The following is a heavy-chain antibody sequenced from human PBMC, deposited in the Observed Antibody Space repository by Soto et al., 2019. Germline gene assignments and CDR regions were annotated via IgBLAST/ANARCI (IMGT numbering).Heavy chain of an antibody. CDR3: ARERREEIHDGYDIDY. CDR1: GGSISDYY. J-gene: IGHJ4*02. V-gene: IGHV4-4*07. Sequence: QVQLQESGPGLVKPSETLSLTCTVSGGSISDYYWSWIQQPAGKGLEWIGRIYTSGSTDYNPSLESRVTISIDTSKNQFSLKVTSMTAADTAVYYCARERREEIHDGYDIDYWGQGTLVTVSS. D-gene: IGHD5-12*01. CDR2: IYTSGST.